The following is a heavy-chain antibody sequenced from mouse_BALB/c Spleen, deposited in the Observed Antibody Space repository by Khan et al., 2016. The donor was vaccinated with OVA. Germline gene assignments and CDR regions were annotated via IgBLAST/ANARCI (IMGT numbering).Heavy chain of an antibody. J-gene: IGHJ3*01. V-gene: IGHV5-6*01. D-gene: IGHD1-1*01. CDR3: ARLAYYYNSEGFAY. CDR1: GFTFSTFG. Sequence: EVELVESGGDLVKPGGSLKLSCAASGFTFSTFGMSWVRQSPDRRLEWVATINTGGFYTYYSDILKGRFTISRDNAKSTFYLQMSSLKSEDTAIYYCARLAYYYNSEGFAYWGQGTLVTVSA. CDR2: INTGGFYT.